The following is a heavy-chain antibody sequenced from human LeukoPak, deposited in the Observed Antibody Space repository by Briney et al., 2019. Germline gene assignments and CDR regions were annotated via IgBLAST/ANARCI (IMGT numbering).Heavy chain of an antibody. V-gene: IGHV3-48*02. CDR2: ISTSGTTT. CDR1: GLTVSSSY. CDR3: ARDWRFGELFPAY. D-gene: IGHD3-10*01. Sequence: PGGSLRLSCAASGLTVSSSYMSWVRQAPGKGLEWVSYISTSGTTTYYADSVKGRFTISRDNAKNSLYLQMNSLRDEDTAVYYCARDWRFGELFPAYWGQGTLVTVSS. J-gene: IGHJ4*02.